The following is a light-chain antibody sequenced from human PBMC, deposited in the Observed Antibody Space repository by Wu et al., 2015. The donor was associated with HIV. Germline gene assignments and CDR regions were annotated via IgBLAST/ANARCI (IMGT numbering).Light chain of an antibody. J-gene: IGKJ5*01. Sequence: EIVLTQSPGTLSLSPGERAXLSCRASQSVSSSYLAWYQQKPGQAPRLLIYGASSRATGIPDRFSGGGSGTDFTLTISRLEPEDFAVYYCQQYGSSLSITFGQGTRLEIK. V-gene: IGKV3-20*01. CDR3: QQYGSSLSIT. CDR2: GAS. CDR1: QSVSSSY.